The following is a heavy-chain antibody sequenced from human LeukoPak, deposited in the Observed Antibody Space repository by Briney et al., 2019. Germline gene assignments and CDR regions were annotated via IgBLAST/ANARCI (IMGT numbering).Heavy chain of an antibody. Sequence: GESLKISCKGSGYSFTSYWIGWGRRMPGKGVGGMGIIYPGDSDTRYSPSFQGQVTISADKSISTAYLQWSSLKASDTAMYYCATIKMVRGAVNWFDPWGQGTLVTVSS. CDR3: ATIKMVRGAVNWFDP. J-gene: IGHJ5*02. CDR1: GYSFTSYW. V-gene: IGHV5-51*01. D-gene: IGHD3-10*01. CDR2: IYPGDSDT.